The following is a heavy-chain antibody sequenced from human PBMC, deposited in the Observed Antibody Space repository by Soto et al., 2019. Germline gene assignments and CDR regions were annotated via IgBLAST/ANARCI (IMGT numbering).Heavy chain of an antibody. D-gene: IGHD2-8*02. Sequence: QITLKESGLTLVKPTQTLTLTCTFSGFSLTTNEVYVGWIRQPPGKALEWLALIYGDNDKRYSPSLKSRLTITKDTSENQVVLTMTNMDPVDTATYYCARSTLSTGFEYWGQGTLVTVSS. CDR1: GFSLTTNEVY. J-gene: IGHJ4*02. CDR2: IYGDNDK. V-gene: IGHV2-5*02. CDR3: ARSTLSTGFEY.